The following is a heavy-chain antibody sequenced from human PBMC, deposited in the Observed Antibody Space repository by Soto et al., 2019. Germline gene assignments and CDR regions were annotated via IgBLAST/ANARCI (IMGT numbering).Heavy chain of an antibody. CDR3: AKEDGYWSGYNV. CDR2: THYSGST. D-gene: IGHD3-3*01. CDR1: CGSISSYY. Sequence: SETLSLTNTVSCGSISSYYWSWVRQPPGKGLEWIGYTHYSGSTNQNPSLKSRVTISLDTSKNQFSLKLTSVTAADTAVYYCAKEDGYWSGYNVWGQGTLVTVSS. J-gene: IGHJ4*02. V-gene: IGHV4-59*01.